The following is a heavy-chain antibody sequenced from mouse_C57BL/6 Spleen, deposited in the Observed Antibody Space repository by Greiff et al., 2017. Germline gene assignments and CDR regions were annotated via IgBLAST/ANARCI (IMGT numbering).Heavy chain of an antibody. J-gene: IGHJ4*01. V-gene: IGHV5-4*01. CDR1: GFTFSSYA. D-gene: IGHD1-1*01. Sequence: DVMLVESGGGLVKPGGSLKLSCAASGFTFSSYAMSWVRQTPEKRLEWVATISDGGSYTYYPDNVKGRFTISRDNAKNNLYLQMSHLKSEDTAMYYCARDQGTVVAKNYAMDYWGQGTSVTVSS. CDR3: ARDQGTVVAKNYAMDY. CDR2: ISDGGSYT.